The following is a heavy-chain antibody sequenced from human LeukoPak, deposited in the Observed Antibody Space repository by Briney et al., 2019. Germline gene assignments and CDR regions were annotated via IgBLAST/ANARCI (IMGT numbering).Heavy chain of an antibody. CDR3: ARDSPGAPPGNIMVRRRVPFDP. CDR2: INPNSGGT. CDR1: GYSFTSYG. V-gene: IGHV1-2*02. J-gene: IGHJ5*02. D-gene: IGHD3-10*01. Sequence: ASVKVSCKASGYSFTSYGISWVRQAPGQGLEWMGWINPNSGGTNYAQKFQGGVTMTRDTSISTAYMELSRLRSDDTAVYYCARDSPGAPPGNIMVRRRVPFDPWGQGTLVTVSS.